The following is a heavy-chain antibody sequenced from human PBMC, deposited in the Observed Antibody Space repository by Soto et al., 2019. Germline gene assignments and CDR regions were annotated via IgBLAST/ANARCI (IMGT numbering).Heavy chain of an antibody. CDR2: INHSGST. CDR1: GGSFSGYY. J-gene: IGHJ4*02. D-gene: IGHD3-22*01. Sequence: PSETLSLTCAVYGGSFSGYYWSWIRQPPGKGLEWIGEINHSGSTNYNPSLKSRVTISVDTSKNQFSLKLSSVTAADTAVYYCARSDSSGYYPFDYWGQGTLVTVPQ. CDR3: ARSDSSGYYPFDY. V-gene: IGHV4-34*01.